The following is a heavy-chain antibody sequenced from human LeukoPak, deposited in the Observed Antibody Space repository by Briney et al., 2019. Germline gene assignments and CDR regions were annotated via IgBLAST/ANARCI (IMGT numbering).Heavy chain of an antibody. CDR3: ARGKPYYYYYGIDV. J-gene: IGHJ6*02. Sequence: SETLSLTCTVSGGSISSSSSYWGWIRQPPGKGLEWIGSIYYSGSTYYNPSLKSRVAISVDTSKNQFSLKLSSVTAADTAVYYCARGKPYYYYYGIDVWGQGTTVTVSS. V-gene: IGHV4-39*01. CDR2: IYYSGST. CDR1: GGSISSSSSY.